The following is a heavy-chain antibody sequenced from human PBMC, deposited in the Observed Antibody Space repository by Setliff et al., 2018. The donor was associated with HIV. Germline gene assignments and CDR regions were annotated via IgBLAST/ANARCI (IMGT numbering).Heavy chain of an antibody. Sequence: SETLSLTCTVSGGSIRSHYWSWIREPPGKGLEWIGYIYYSGSTNYNPSLKSRVTISVDTSKNQFSLRLSSVTAADTAVYYCASVPRQLLKGAAAYFDYWGQGILVTVSS. CDR1: GGSIRSHY. J-gene: IGHJ4*02. CDR2: IYYSGST. D-gene: IGHD5-18*01. V-gene: IGHV4-59*11. CDR3: ASVPRQLLKGAAAYFDY.